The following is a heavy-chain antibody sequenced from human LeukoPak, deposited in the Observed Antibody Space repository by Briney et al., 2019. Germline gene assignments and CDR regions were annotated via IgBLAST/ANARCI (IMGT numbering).Heavy chain of an antibody. Sequence: GGSLRLSCAASGFTFSSYSMNWVRQAPGKGLEWVSSISSSSSYIYYADSVKGRFTISRDNAKNSLYLQMNSLRAEDTAVYYCARGYCGGDCYHDYWGQGALVTVSS. CDR1: GFTFSSYS. CDR2: ISSSSSYI. V-gene: IGHV3-21*01. D-gene: IGHD2-21*02. J-gene: IGHJ4*02. CDR3: ARGYCGGDCYHDY.